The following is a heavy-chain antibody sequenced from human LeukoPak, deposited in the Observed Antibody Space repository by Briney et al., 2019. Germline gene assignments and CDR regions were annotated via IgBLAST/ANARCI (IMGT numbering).Heavy chain of an antibody. D-gene: IGHD4-17*01. J-gene: IGHJ4*02. CDR2: IIPIFGTA. CDR3: ARGCDYGDYEHCN. V-gene: IGHV1-69*05. Sequence: SVKVSRKASGGTFSSNAISWVRQAPGQGLELMGRIIPIFGTASYAQKFQGRVTITTDESTSTAYMELSSLRSEDTAVYYCARGCDYGDYEHCNWGQGTLVTVSS. CDR1: GGTFSSNA.